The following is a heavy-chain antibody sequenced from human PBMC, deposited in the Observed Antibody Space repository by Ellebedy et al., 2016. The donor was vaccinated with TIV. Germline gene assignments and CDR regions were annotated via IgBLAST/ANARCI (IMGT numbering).Heavy chain of an antibody. V-gene: IGHV4-61*01. CDR2: IYYSGST. CDR1: GVSVSSGSYY. D-gene: IGHD6-13*01. Sequence: SETLSLTXTVSGVSVSSGSYYWSWIRQPPGKGLEWIGYIYYSGSTNYNPSLKSRVTISVDTSKNQFSLKLSSVTAADTAVYYCARTRRYSSSWYGGWFDPWGQGTLVTVSS. CDR3: ARTRRYSSSWYGGWFDP. J-gene: IGHJ5*02.